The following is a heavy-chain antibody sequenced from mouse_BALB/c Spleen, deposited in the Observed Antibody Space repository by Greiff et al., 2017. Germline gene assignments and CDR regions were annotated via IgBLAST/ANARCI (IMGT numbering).Heavy chain of an antibody. CDR2: IRNKANGYTT. V-gene: IGHV7-3*02. CDR1: GFTFTDYY. Sequence: EVKLMDSGGGLVQPGGSLRLSCATSGFTFTDYYMSWVRQPPGKALEWLGFIRNKANGYTTEYSASVKGRFTISRDNSQSILYLQMNTLRAEDSATYYCARDDFSLYYYAMDYWGQGTSVTVSS. CDR3: ARDDFSLYYYAMDY. J-gene: IGHJ4*01.